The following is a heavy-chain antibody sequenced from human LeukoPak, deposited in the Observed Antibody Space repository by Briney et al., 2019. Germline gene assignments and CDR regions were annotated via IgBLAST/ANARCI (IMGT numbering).Heavy chain of an antibody. Sequence: ASVKVSCKASGYTFTSYGISWVRQAPGQGLEWMGWISTYNVHTNYTQKFQGRLTLTTDPSTSTAYMELRSLRSDDTAVYYCARTWELLTEWGQGTLVTVSS. CDR3: ARTWELLTE. V-gene: IGHV1-18*01. CDR1: GYTFTSYG. J-gene: IGHJ4*02. D-gene: IGHD1-26*01. CDR2: ISTYNVHT.